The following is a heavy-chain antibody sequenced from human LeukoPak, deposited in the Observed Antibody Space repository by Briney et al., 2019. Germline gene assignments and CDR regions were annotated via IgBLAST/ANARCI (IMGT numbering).Heavy chain of an antibody. V-gene: IGHV3-30*02. D-gene: IGHD3-22*01. CDR1: GFTFSSYG. Sequence: GGSLRLSCAASGFTFSSYGMHWVRQAPGKGLEWVAVIWYDGSNKYYADSVKGRFTISRDNSKNTLYLQMNSLRAEDTAVYYCAKEGPYDSSGYYYGPVDYWGQGTLVTVSS. CDR3: AKEGPYDSSGYYYGPVDY. CDR2: IWYDGSNK. J-gene: IGHJ4*02.